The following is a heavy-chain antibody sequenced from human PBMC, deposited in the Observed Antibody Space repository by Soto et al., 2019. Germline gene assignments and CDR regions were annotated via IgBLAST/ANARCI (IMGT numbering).Heavy chain of an antibody. J-gene: IGHJ6*02. Sequence: PSETLSLTCTVSGGSVSSGSYYWSWIRQPPRKGLEWIGHIYYNGNTYYKPSLKSRLTMSLDTSQNQFSLHLTSVIAADSALYFCARATTVTSSFFFYGLDVWGQGTTVTVSS. V-gene: IGHV4-30-4*08. CDR1: GGSVSSGSYY. CDR2: IYYNGNT. D-gene: IGHD4-17*01. CDR3: ARATTVTSSFFFYGLDV.